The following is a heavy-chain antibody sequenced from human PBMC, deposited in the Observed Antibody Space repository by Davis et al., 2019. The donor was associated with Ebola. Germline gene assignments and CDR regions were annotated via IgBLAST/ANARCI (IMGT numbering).Heavy chain of an antibody. Sequence: ASVKVSCKASGYTFTGYYMHWVRQAPGQRLEWMGWIIAGNGKTKSSQKFQGRVTMTRDTSAGTAYMEMNSLTSEDTAVYYCARTFVGGWLFDYWGQGTLVTVSS. CDR2: IIAGNGKT. CDR1: GYTFTGYY. CDR3: ARTFVGGWLFDY. V-gene: IGHV1-3*01. D-gene: IGHD1-26*01. J-gene: IGHJ4*02.